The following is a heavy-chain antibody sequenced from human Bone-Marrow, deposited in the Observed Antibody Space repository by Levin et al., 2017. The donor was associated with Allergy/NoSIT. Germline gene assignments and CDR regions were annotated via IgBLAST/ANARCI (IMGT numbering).Heavy chain of an antibody. CDR3: ARDFREQQLVKFMYYFDY. CDR2: ISSSGSTI. V-gene: IGHV3-11*01. CDR1: GFTFSDYY. J-gene: IGHJ4*02. Sequence: GGSLRLSCAASGFTFSDYYMSWIRQAPGKGLEWVSYISSSGSTIYYADSVKGRFTISRDNAKNSLYLQMNSLRAEDTAVYYCARDFREQQLVKFMYYFDYWGQGTLVTVSS. D-gene: IGHD6-13*01.